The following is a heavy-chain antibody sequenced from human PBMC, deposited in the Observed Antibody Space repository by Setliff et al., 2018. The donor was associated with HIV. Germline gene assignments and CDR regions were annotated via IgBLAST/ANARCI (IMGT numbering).Heavy chain of an antibody. CDR1: GGSISSSGYY. J-gene: IGHJ6*03. CDR3: ARHGAFYYYYYMDV. Sequence: SETLSLTCTVSGGSISSSGYYWGWVRQPPGKGLEWIGSLRPSGNTYYNPSLKSRVTISVDTSKNQFSLNLSSVTAADTAVYYCARHGAFYYYYYMDVWGKGTTVTVSS. V-gene: IGHV4-39*01. CDR2: LRPSGNT.